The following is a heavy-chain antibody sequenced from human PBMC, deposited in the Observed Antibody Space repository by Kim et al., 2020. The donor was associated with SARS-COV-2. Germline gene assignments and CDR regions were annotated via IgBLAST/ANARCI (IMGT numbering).Heavy chain of an antibody. CDR3: AREGELELLMDY. D-gene: IGHD1-7*01. Sequence: YYADSVKGRFTISRDNSKNTLYLQMNSLRAEDTAVYYCAREGELELLMDYWGQGTLVTVSS. J-gene: IGHJ4*02. V-gene: IGHV3-30*01.